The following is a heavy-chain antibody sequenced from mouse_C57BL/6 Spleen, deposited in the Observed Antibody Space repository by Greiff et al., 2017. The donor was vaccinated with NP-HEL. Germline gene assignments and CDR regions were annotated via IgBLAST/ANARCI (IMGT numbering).Heavy chain of an antibody. Sequence: QVQLKQSGAELVRPGTSVKVSCKASGYAFTNYLIEWVKQRPGQGLEWIGVINPGSGGTNYNEKFKGKATLTADKSSSTAYMQLSSLTSEDSAVYFCARGGYDYPWFAYWGQGTLVTVSA. CDR2: INPGSGGT. CDR1: GYAFTNYL. CDR3: ARGGYDYPWFAY. D-gene: IGHD2-4*01. J-gene: IGHJ3*01. V-gene: IGHV1-54*01.